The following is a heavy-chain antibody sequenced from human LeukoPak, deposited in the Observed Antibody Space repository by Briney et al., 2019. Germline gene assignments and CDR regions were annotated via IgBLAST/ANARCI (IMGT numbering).Heavy chain of an antibody. CDR3: ASPGIAAAGFDY. D-gene: IGHD6-13*01. CDR1: GFTFSSYS. J-gene: IGHJ4*02. V-gene: IGHV3-21*01. CDR2: ISSSSSYI. Sequence: PGGSLRLSCAASGFTFSSYSMNWVRQAPGKGLEWVSSISSSSSYIYYADSVKGRFTISRDNAKNSLYLQMNGLRAEDTAVYYCASPGIAAAGFDYWGQGTLVTVSS.